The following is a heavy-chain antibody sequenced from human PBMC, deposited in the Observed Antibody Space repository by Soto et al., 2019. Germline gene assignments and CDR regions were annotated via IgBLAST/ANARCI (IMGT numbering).Heavy chain of an antibody. J-gene: IGHJ4*02. CDR3: ARDCTNGVCYRLDY. CDR1: GYTFTGYY. V-gene: IGHV1-2*02. Sequence: GASVKVSCKASGYTFTGYYMHWLRQAPGQGLEWMGWINPNSGGTNYAQKFQGRVTMTRDTSISTAYMELSRLRSDDTAVYYCARDCTNGVCYRLDYWGQGTLVTVSS. D-gene: IGHD2-8*01. CDR2: INPNSGGT.